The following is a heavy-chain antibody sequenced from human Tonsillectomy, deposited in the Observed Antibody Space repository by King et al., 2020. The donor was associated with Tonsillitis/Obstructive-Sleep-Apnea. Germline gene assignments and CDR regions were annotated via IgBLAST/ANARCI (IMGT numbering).Heavy chain of an antibody. CDR1: GYSFTSYW. Sequence: VQLVQSGAEVKKPGESLRISCKGSGYSFTSYWINWVRQTPGKGLEWMGRIDPSDSYTNYSPSFQGHVTISADKSISTAYLQWSTLKASDTAMYYCASHVDTGMITDDYWGQGTLVTVSS. CDR2: IDPSDSYT. CDR3: ASHVDTGMITDDY. V-gene: IGHV5-10-1*03. J-gene: IGHJ4*02. D-gene: IGHD5-18*01.